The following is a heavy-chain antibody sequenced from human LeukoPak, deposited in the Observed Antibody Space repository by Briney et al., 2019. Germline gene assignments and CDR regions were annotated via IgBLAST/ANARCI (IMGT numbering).Heavy chain of an antibody. J-gene: IGHJ5*02. CDR1: GGSISSSSYY. D-gene: IGHD5-12*01. CDR3: ARGVSGYAGVRFDP. V-gene: IGHV4-39*01. Sequence: PSETLSLTCTVSGGSISSSSYYWGWIRQPPGKGLEWIGSIYYSGSTYYNPSLKSRVTISVDTSKNQFSLKLSSVTAADTAVYYCARGVSGYAGVRFDPWGQGTLVTVSS. CDR2: IYYSGST.